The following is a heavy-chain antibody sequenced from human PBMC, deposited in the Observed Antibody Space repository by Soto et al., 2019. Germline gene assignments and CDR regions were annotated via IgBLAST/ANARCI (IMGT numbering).Heavy chain of an antibody. CDR3: AMVDVYVTPSPQDV. V-gene: IGHV1-18*01. J-gene: IGHJ6*02. D-gene: IGHD3-16*01. Sequence: QVHLVQSGAEVKNPGASVKVSCKASGYSFTRYGIGWARQAPGQGLEWMGWINDYNGNTNYAQNLQGRLTLTTDTSTTTAYMEFRSLRSNDTAIYYCAMVDVYVTPSPQDVWGQGTTVTVSS. CDR2: INDYNGNT. CDR1: GYSFTRYG.